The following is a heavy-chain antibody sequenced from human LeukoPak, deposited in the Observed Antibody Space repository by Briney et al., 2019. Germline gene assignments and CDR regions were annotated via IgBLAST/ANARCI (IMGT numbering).Heavy chain of an antibody. D-gene: IGHD1-7*01. CDR1: GGSISSYY. CDR3: ARAAGYNWNYGVGWFDP. V-gene: IGHV4-59*01. CDR2: IYYSGST. Sequence: SETLSLTCTVSGGSISSYYWSWIRQPPGKGLEWIGYIYYSGSTNYNPSLKSRVTISVDTSKNQFSLKLSSVTAADTAVYYCARAAGYNWNYGVGWFDPWGQGTLVTVSS. J-gene: IGHJ5*02.